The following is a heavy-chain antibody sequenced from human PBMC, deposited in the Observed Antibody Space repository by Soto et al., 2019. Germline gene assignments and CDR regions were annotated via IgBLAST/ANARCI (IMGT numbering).Heavy chain of an antibody. CDR3: ARSAGYSSSWYPLGVRYFDY. J-gene: IGHJ4*02. D-gene: IGHD6-13*01. CDR2: IIPIFGTA. Sequence: ASVKVSCRASGGTFSSYAISWVRQAPGQGLEWMGGIIPIFGTANYAQKFQGRVTITADESTSTAYMELSSLRSEDTAVYYCARSAGYSSSWYPLGVRYFDYWGQGTLVTV. V-gene: IGHV1-69*13. CDR1: GGTFSSYA.